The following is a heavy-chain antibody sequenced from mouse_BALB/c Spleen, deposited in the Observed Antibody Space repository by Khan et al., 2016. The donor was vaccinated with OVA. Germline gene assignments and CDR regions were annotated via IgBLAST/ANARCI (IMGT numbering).Heavy chain of an antibody. V-gene: IGHV1S56*01. CDR2: IFPGAGST. Sequence: QVRLQQSGPELVKPGASVTLSCKASGYTFTSYDIHWVRQRPEQGLEWLGWIFPGAGSTTYSDKFKGKATLTTDKYSSTAYMQLSRLTSEASADYFVSRGGYGGLAYWGQGTLVTVSA. J-gene: IGHJ3*01. CDR3: SRGGYGGLAY. CDR1: GYTFTSYD. D-gene: IGHD2-14*01.